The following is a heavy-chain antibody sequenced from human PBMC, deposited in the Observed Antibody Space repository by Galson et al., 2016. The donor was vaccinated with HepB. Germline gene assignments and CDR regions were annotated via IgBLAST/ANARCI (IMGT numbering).Heavy chain of an antibody. Sequence: GSLRLSCAASGFTFGSYVMSWVRQAPGKGLDWVSTIIGTTPVTGPPTYYADSVKGRFTISRDDSKNTLYLQMDSLRAEDTATYFCARRALYGTYPWGFFDCWGHGTVVAVSS. D-gene: IGHD3-16*02. CDR2: IIGTTPVTGPPT. CDR3: ARRALYGTYPWGFFDC. CDR1: GFTFGSYV. V-gene: IGHV3-23*05. J-gene: IGHJ4*01.